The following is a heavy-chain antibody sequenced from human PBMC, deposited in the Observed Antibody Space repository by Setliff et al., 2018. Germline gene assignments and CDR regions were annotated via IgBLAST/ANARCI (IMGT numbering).Heavy chain of an antibody. Sequence: GGSLRLSCAASGFAFSTYRMHWVRQAPGKGLEWVAVIWDDGGNKYHADSVKGRFTISRDNSKNTLYLQMNSLRPEDTAVYYCAKMFGDYSSRWYGVGEDYWGQGTLVTVSS. CDR2: IWDDGGNK. CDR1: GFAFSTYR. D-gene: IGHD6-13*01. CDR3: AKMFGDYSSRWYGVGEDY. J-gene: IGHJ4*02. V-gene: IGHV3-30*02.